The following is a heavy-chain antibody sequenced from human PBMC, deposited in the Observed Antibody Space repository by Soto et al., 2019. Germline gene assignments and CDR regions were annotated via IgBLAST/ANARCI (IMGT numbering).Heavy chain of an antibody. CDR1: GGSISRSDYY. D-gene: IGHD3-22*01. J-gene: IGHJ5*02. CDR3: ARRYYYDSNWGFDP. CDR2: IYYSGST. V-gene: IGHV4-30-4*01. Sequence: PSETLSLTCTVSGGSISRSDYYWSWIRQPPGKGLEWIGYIYYSGSTYYNPSLKSRVTISVDTSKNQFSLKLSSVTAADTAVYYCARRYYYDSNWGFDPWGQGTLVTVSS.